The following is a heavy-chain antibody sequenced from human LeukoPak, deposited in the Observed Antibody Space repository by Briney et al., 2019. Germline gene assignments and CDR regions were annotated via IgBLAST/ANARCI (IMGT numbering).Heavy chain of an antibody. V-gene: IGHV1-8*01. CDR1: GYTFTSYD. CDR2: MNPNSGNT. J-gene: IGHJ4*02. Sequence: ASVKVPCKASGYTFTSYDINWVRQATGQGLEWMGWMNPNSGNTGYAQKFQGRVTMTRNTSISTAYMELSSLRSEDTAVYYCARARDGYNYDVDYWGQGTLVTVSS. CDR3: ARARDGYNYDVDY. D-gene: IGHD5-24*01.